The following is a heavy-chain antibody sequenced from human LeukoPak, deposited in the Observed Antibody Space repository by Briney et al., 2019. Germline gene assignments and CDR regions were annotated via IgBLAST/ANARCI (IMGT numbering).Heavy chain of an antibody. CDR2: IIPILGIA. Sequence: ASVKVSCKASGGTFSSYAISWVRQAPGQGLEWMGRIIPILGIANYAQKFQGRVTITADKSTSTAYMELSSLRSEDTAVYYCAKVMVRGAATFDPWGQGTLVTVSS. V-gene: IGHV1-69*04. CDR3: AKVMVRGAATFDP. CDR1: GGTFSSYA. D-gene: IGHD3-10*01. J-gene: IGHJ5*02.